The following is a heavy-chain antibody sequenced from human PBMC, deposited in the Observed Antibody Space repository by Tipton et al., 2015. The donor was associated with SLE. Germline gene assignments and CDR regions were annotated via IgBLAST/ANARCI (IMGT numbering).Heavy chain of an antibody. CDR1: GGSLSGYY. Sequence: TLSLTCAVYGGSLSGYYWSWIRQPPGKGLEWIGEINHSGSTNYNPSLKSRVTISVDTSKNQFSLKLSSVTAADTAVYYCAGRGNLVATIGYFDYWGQGTLVTVSS. D-gene: IGHD5-12*01. V-gene: IGHV4-34*01. CDR2: INHSGST. CDR3: AGRGNLVATIGYFDY. J-gene: IGHJ4*02.